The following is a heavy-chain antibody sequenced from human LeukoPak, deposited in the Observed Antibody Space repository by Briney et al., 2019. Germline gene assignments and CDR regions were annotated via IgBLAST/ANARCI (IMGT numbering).Heavy chain of an antibody. CDR2: IYPGDSDT. J-gene: IGHJ3*02. CDR1: GYSFTSYW. D-gene: IGHD3-22*01. V-gene: IGHV5-51*01. CDR3: ARRYYYDSSGYYYVGFDDAFDI. Sequence: GESLKISCKGSGYSFTSYWIGWVRRMPGKGLEWMGIIYPGDSDTRYSPSFQGQVTISADKSISTAYLQRSSLKASDTAMYYCARRYYYDSSGYYYVGFDDAFDIWGQGTMVTVSS.